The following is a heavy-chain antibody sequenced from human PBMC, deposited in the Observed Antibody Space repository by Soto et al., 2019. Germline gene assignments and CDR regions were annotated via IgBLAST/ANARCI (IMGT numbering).Heavy chain of an antibody. J-gene: IGHJ5*02. V-gene: IGHV4-39*01. CDR3: ARNKRIVGERFDP. CDR1: GGSISSSSYY. Sequence: SETMSLTCTVRGGSISSSSYYRGSIRQPPGKGLEWIGSIYYSGSTYYNPSLKSRVTISVDTSKNQFSLKLSSVTAADTAVYYCARNKRIVGERFDPWGQGTLVTVS. D-gene: IGHD1-26*01. CDR2: IYYSGST.